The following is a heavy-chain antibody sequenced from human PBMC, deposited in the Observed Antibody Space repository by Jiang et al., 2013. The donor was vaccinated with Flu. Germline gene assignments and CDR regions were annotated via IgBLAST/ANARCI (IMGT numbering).Heavy chain of an antibody. D-gene: IGHD2-2*01. V-gene: IGHV4-59*01. Sequence: GLVKPSETLSLTCTVSGGSISSYYWSWIRQPPGKGLEWIGYIYYSGSTNYNPSLKSRVTISVDTSKNQFSLKLSSVTAADTAVYYCARCTFYYGMDVWGQGTTVTVSS. CDR1: GGSISSYY. J-gene: IGHJ6*02. CDR3: ARCTFYYGMDV. CDR2: IYYSGST.